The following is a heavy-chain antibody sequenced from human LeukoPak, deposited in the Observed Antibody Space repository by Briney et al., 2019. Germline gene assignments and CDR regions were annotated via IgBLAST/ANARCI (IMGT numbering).Heavy chain of an antibody. CDR1: GSSFTSYW. CDR3: AREYSSSWAYMDV. V-gene: IGHV5-51*01. Sequence: GASLQISCKGSGSSFTSYWIGWVRQLPGKGLEWMGIIYPGDSDTRYSPSFQGQVTISADKSISTAYLQWSSLKASDTAMYYCAREYSSSWAYMDVWGKGTTVTVSS. CDR2: IYPGDSDT. J-gene: IGHJ6*03. D-gene: IGHD6-13*01.